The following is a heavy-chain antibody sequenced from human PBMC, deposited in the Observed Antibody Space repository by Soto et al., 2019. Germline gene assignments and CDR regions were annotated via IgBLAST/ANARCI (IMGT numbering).Heavy chain of an antibody. CDR3: ATSYGSGYRAFDF. Sequence: QVQLVQSGADVKKPGSSVKVSCKASGDTFNSYTINWVRQAPGLGLEWMGRFNPILTMSNYAQKFEGRVRITADKSTSTAYMELSRLRAEDTAMYYCATSYGSGYRAFDFWGQGALVTVSS. D-gene: IGHD3-10*01. CDR1: GDTFNSYT. V-gene: IGHV1-69*02. J-gene: IGHJ4*02. CDR2: FNPILTMS.